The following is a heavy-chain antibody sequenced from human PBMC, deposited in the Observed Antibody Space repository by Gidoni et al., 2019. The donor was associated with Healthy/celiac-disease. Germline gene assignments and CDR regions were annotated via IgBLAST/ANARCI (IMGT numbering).Heavy chain of an antibody. V-gene: IGHV4-39*07. CDR3: ARIAAAGSGAVDY. J-gene: IGHJ4*02. D-gene: IGHD6-13*01. Sequence: QLQLQESGPGLVKPSETLSLTCTVSGGSISSSSYYWGWIRPPPGKGLEWIGSIYYSGSTYYNPSLKSRVTISVDTSKNQFSLKLSSVTAADTAVYYCARIAAAGSGAVDYWGQGTLVTVSS. CDR2: IYYSGST. CDR1: GGSISSSSYY.